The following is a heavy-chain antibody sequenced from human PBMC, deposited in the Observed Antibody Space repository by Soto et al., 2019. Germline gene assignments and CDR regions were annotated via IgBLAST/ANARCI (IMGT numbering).Heavy chain of an antibody. V-gene: IGHV3-48*02. CDR2: IFVDSSTI. J-gene: IGHJ3*01. D-gene: IGHD3-10*01. CDR1: GFSFSSYS. Sequence: GGSLRLSCVASGFSFSSYSLVWVRQAPGKGLEWVSYIFVDSSTIYYADSVKGRFTVSRDNAQNSLFLVMNSLTDEDTAVYYCARDRDNYSNSGSAWATAFDFWGPGTMVTVSS. CDR3: ARDRDNYSNSGSAWATAFDF.